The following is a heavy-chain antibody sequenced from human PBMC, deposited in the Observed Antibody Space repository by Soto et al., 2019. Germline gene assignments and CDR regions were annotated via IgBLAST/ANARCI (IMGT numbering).Heavy chain of an antibody. V-gene: IGHV3-30-3*01. D-gene: IGHD6-19*01. CDR3: ARNKRAGGWYLVDWFDP. J-gene: IGHJ5*02. CDR2: ISYDGSNK. CDR1: GFTFSSYA. Sequence: QVQLVESGGGVVQPGRSLRLSCAASGFTFSSYAMHWVRQAPGKGLEWVAVISYDGSNKYYADSVKGRFTISRDNSKNTLYLQMNSLRAEDTAVYYYARNKRAGGWYLVDWFDPWGQGTLVTVSS.